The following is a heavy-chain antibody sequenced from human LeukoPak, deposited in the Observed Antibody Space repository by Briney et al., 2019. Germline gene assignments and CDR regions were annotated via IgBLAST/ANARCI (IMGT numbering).Heavy chain of an antibody. J-gene: IGHJ4*02. V-gene: IGHV1-8*02. CDR1: GYTFTSYY. CDR3: ARPGAAAGFGY. D-gene: IGHD6-13*01. Sequence: ASVKVSCKASGYTFTSYYMHWVRQAPGQGLEWMGWMKPNSGNTEYAQKFQGRVTMTRNTSINTAYMELSSLRSEDTAVYYCARPGAAAGFGYWGQGTPVTVSS. CDR2: MKPNSGNT.